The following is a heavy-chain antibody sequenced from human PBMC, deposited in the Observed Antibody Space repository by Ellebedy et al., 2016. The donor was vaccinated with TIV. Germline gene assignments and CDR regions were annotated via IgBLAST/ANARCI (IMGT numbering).Heavy chain of an antibody. Sequence: ASVKVSXKASGDTFTTYGISWVRQAPGQGLEWMGWIRVYNGDSNYAQKLQGRVSLTTDTSTSTAYMELRSLGPDDTAVYYCAAAYCGGDCYGTYYYYYGMDVWGHGTTVTVSS. J-gene: IGHJ6*02. CDR3: AAAYCGGDCYGTYYYYYGMDV. V-gene: IGHV1-18*01. D-gene: IGHD2-21*02. CDR2: IRVYNGDS. CDR1: GDTFTTYG.